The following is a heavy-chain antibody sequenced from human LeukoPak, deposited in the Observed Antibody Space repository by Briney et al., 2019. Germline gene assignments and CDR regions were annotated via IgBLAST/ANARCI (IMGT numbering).Heavy chain of an antibody. D-gene: IGHD3-10*01. CDR2: INHSGST. Sequence: SETLSLTCAVYGGSFSGYYWSWIRQPPGKGLGWIGEINHSGSTNYNPSLKSRVTISVDTAKNQFSLKLSSVTAADTAVYYCARFRGTLGLGSYYYYYYMDVWGKGTTVTVSS. J-gene: IGHJ6*03. V-gene: IGHV4-34*01. CDR1: GGSFSGYY. CDR3: ARFRGTLGLGSYYYYYYMDV.